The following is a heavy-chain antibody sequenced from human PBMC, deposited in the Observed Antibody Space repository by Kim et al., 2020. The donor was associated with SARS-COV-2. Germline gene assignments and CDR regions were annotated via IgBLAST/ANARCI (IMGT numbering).Heavy chain of an antibody. V-gene: IGHV4-39*01. D-gene: IGHD3-3*01. CDR3: ASPSDFWSGYYTS. J-gene: IGHJ5*02. Sequence: TPSHKSRVTRSVDTSKNQFSRKLSSVTAADTAVYYCASPSDFWSGYYTSWGQGTLVTVSS.